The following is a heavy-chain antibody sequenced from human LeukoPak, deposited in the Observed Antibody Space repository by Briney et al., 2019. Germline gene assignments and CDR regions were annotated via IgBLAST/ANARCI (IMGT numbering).Heavy chain of an antibody. V-gene: IGHV4-34*01. D-gene: IGHD5-18*01. CDR1: GGSFSGYY. CDR3: ARGVDTAVVRSYYYYGMDV. Sequence: KPSETLSLTCAVYGGSFSGYYWSWIRQPPGKGLEWIGEINHSGSTNYNPSLKSRVTISVDTSKNQFSLKLSSVTAADTAVYYCARGVDTAVVRSYYYYGMDVWGQGTTVTVSS. J-gene: IGHJ6*02. CDR2: INHSGST.